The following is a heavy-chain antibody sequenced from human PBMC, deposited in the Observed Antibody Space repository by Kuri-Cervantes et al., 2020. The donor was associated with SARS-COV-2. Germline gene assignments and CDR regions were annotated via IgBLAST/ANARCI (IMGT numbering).Heavy chain of an antibody. CDR1: GFTFSSYS. CDR2: VWYDGSNK. CDR3: ARAYSSGWYYYYGMDV. Sequence: GESLKISCAASGFTFSSYSMNWVRQAPGKGLEWVAVVWYDGSNKYYADSVKGRFTISRDNSKNTLYLQMNSLRAEDTAVYYCARAYSSGWYYYYGMDVWGQGTTVTVSS. V-gene: IGHV3-33*08. D-gene: IGHD6-19*01. J-gene: IGHJ6*02.